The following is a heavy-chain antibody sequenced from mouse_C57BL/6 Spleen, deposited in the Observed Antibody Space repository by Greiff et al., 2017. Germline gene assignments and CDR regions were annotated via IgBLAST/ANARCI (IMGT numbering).Heavy chain of an antibody. CDR2: INYDGSSP. D-gene: IGHD3-1*01. Sequence: EVKLQESEGGLVQPGSSMKLSCTASGFTFSDYYMAWVRQVPEKGLEWVAYINYDGSSPSSLDPLKSRFIISRDNAKNILYLQMSSLKSEDTATYYCARRGYGWYFDVWGTGTTVTVSS. CDR3: ARRGYGWYFDV. J-gene: IGHJ1*03. V-gene: IGHV5-16*01. CDR1: GFTFSDYY.